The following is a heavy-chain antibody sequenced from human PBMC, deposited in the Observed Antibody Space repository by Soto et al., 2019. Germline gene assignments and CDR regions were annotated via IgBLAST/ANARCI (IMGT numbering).Heavy chain of an antibody. CDR3: TTDPTYSYGLYFDY. CDR1: GFTFSNAW. V-gene: IGHV3-15*01. CDR2: IKSKTDGGTT. J-gene: IGHJ4*02. D-gene: IGHD5-18*01. Sequence: GGSLRLSCAASGFTFSNAWMSWVRQAPGKGLEWVGRIKSKTDGGTTDYAAPVKGRFTISRDDSKNTLYLQMNSLKTEDTAVYYCTTDPTYSYGLYFDYWGQGTLVTVSS.